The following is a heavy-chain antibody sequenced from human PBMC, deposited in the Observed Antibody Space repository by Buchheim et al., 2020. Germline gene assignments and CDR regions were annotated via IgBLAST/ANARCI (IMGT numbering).Heavy chain of an antibody. J-gene: IGHJ4*02. V-gene: IGHV4-31*03. CDR2: VYYTGRA. Sequence: QVQLQESGPGLVKPSQTLSLTCTVPGVCINTGTFYWSWIRQHPGKGLEWIGYVYYTGRAYSNPSLKSRVSMSVDTSQNQFSLNLASVTAADTAVYYCARDRGAHDFGPIDYWGQGAL. CDR1: GVCINTGTFY. CDR3: ARDRGAHDFGPIDY. D-gene: IGHD4-17*01.